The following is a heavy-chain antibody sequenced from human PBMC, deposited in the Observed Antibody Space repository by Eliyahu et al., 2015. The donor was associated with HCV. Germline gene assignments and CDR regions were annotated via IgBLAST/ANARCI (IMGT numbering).Heavy chain of an antibody. D-gene: IGHD3-10*01. J-gene: IGHJ3*02. V-gene: IGHV4-30-2*01. CDR2: IYHSGST. Sequence: LQLQESGSGLVKPSQTLSLTCAVSGGSISSGGYSWSWIRQPPGKGLEWIGYIYHSGSTYYNPSLKSRVTISVDRSKNQFSLKLSSVTAADTAVYYCGGVGREVDAFDIWGQGTMVTVSS. CDR3: GGVGREVDAFDI. CDR1: GGSISSGGYS.